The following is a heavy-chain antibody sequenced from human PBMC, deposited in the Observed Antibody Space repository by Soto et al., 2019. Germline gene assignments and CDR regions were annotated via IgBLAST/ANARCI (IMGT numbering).Heavy chain of an antibody. CDR3: ARDPPYYYDSSGYYPRYYYYYGMDV. D-gene: IGHD3-22*01. J-gene: IGHJ6*02. Sequence: QVPLVQSGAEVKKPGASVKVSCKASGYTFTSYAMHWVRQAPGQRLEWMGWINAGNGNTKYSQKFQGRVTITRDTSASTAYMELSSLRSEDTAVYYCARDPPYYYDSSGYYPRYYYYYGMDVWGQGTTVTVSS. CDR2: INAGNGNT. V-gene: IGHV1-3*01. CDR1: GYTFTSYA.